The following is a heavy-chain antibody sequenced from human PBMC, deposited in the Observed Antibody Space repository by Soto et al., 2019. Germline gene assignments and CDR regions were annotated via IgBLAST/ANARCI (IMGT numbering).Heavy chain of an antibody. V-gene: IGHV4-39*01. Sequence: SETLSLTCTVSGGSISSSSYYWGWIRQPPGKGLGWIGSIYYSGSTYYNPSLKGRVTISVDTSKNQFSLKLSSVTAADTAVYYCARYGSGSYYNALAFEYWGQGTLVTVSS. CDR3: ARYGSGSYYNALAFEY. CDR1: GGSISSSSYY. J-gene: IGHJ4*02. D-gene: IGHD3-10*01. CDR2: IYYSGST.